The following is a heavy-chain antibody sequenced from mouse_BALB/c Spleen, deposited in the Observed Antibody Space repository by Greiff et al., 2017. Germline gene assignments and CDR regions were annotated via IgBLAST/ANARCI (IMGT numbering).Heavy chain of an antibody. J-gene: IGHJ4*01. D-gene: IGHD2-2*01. CDR1: GYTFTSYY. Sequence: VQLQQSGAELVKPGASVKLSCKASGYTFTSYYMYWVKQRPGQGLEWIGEINPSNGGTNFNEKFKSKATLTVDKSSSTAYMQLSSLTSEDSAVYYCTRSGYDDAYYYAMDYWGQGTSVTVSS. CDR3: TRSGYDDAYYYAMDY. V-gene: IGHV1S81*02. CDR2: INPSNGGT.